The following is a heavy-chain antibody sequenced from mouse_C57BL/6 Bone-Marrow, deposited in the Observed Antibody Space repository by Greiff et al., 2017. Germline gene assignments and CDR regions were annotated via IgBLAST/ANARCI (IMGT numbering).Heavy chain of an antibody. CDR3: ARAPYYYGSDDGYFDV. Sequence: QVQLKESGAELVKPGASVKMSCKASGYTFTTYPIEWMKQNHGKSLEWIGNFHPYNDDTKYNEKFKGKATLTVEKSSSTVYLELSRLTSDAAAVYYCARAPYYYGSDDGYFDVWGTGTTVTVSS. CDR2: FHPYNDDT. J-gene: IGHJ1*03. D-gene: IGHD1-1*01. CDR1: GYTFTTYP. V-gene: IGHV1-47*01.